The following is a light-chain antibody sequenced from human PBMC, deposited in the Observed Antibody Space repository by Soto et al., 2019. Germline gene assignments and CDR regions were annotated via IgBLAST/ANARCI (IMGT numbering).Light chain of an antibody. V-gene: IGLV1-44*01. CDR1: NSNIGSNT. Sequence: QSVLTQPPSASGTPGQSVTISCSGSNSNIGSNTVNWYQHLPGTAPKLLIYNTYRRPSGVPDRFSASKSGTSASLAISGLQSEDEADYYCQSFDSSLRVYVFGSGTKV. CDR3: QSFDSSLRVYV. J-gene: IGLJ1*01. CDR2: NTY.